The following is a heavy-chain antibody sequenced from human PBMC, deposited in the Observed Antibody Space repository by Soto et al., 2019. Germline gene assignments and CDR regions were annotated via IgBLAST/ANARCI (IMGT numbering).Heavy chain of an antibody. Sequence: AGSLRLSCAASGFTFSSYAMSCVCQAPGQGLEWVSAISGSGGSTYYADSVNGRFTISRDNSKNTLCLQMNSLKAEDTAVYYCATSPGIVVASDAFDNWGQGTMVTVSS. V-gene: IGHV3-23*01. D-gene: IGHD1-26*01. CDR1: GFTFSSYA. CDR2: ISGSGGST. J-gene: IGHJ3*02. CDR3: ATSPGIVVASDAFDN.